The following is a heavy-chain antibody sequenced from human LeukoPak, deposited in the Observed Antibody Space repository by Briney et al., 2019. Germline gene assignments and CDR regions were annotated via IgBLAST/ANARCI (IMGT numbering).Heavy chain of an antibody. D-gene: IGHD3-3*01. Sequence: AGGSLRLSCAASGFTFRNYWMHWVRQAPGKGLVWLSRINNDGRRTSYADSVKGRFTVSRDSAKNTLYLQMNSLRAEDTAVYYCAKDIFWSGPMDVWGKGTTVTVSS. V-gene: IGHV3-74*01. CDR1: GFTFRNYW. J-gene: IGHJ6*03. CDR3: AKDIFWSGPMDV. CDR2: INNDGRRT.